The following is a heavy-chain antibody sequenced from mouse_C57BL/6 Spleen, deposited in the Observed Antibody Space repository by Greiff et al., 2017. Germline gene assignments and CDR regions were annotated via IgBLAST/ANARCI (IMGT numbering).Heavy chain of an antibody. Sequence: QVQLQQSGAELVKPGASVKISCKASGYAFSSYWMNWVKQRPGKGLEWIGQIYPGDGDTNYNGKFKGKATLTADKSSSTAYMQLSSLTSEDSAVYFCARVGDGYYERAMDDWGQGTSVTVSS. CDR3: ARVGDGYYERAMDD. D-gene: IGHD2-3*01. CDR1: GYAFSSYW. J-gene: IGHJ4*01. CDR2: IYPGDGDT. V-gene: IGHV1-80*01.